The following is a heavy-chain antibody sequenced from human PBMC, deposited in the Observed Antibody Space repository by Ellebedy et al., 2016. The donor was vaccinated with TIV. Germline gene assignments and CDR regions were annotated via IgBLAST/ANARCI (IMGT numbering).Heavy chain of an antibody. D-gene: IGHD3-10*01. J-gene: IGHJ5*01. CDR2: ISAYTGNT. CDR1: GYTFTNYG. Sequence: ASVKVSCKASGYTFTNYGISWVRQAPRQGPEWMGWISAYTGNTDYGQKFQGRLTMSTDPSTSTAYMELRSLRSDDTAIYYCARDMVQGVVSVYLWFDSWGQGTLVTVSS. CDR3: ARDMVQGVVSVYLWFDS. V-gene: IGHV1-18*01.